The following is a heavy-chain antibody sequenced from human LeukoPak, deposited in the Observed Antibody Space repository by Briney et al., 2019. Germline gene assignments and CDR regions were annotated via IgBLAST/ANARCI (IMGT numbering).Heavy chain of an antibody. V-gene: IGHV1-3*01. CDR1: GYTLNSYS. Sequence: ASIKVSCKAFGYTLNSYSLDLVGQAPGQRLEWMGWINAGNGNTKYSQKFQGRVTITRDTSASTAYMELSSLRSEDTAVYYCARGQQLSYWGQGTLVTVSS. D-gene: IGHD6-13*01. CDR3: ARGQQLSY. CDR2: INAGNGNT. J-gene: IGHJ4*02.